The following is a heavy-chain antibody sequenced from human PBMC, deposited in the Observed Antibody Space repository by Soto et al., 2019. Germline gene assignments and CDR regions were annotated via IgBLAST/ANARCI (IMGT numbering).Heavy chain of an antibody. Sequence: SQTLSLTCTVSGGSISSSSYYWGWIRQPPGKGLEWIGSIYYSGSTYYNPSLKSRVTISVDTSKNQFSLKLSSVTAADTAVYYCARQSADYDYIWGSYRQQGYYFDYWGQGTLVTVSS. CDR3: ARQSADYDYIWGSYRQQGYYFDY. J-gene: IGHJ4*02. D-gene: IGHD3-16*02. V-gene: IGHV4-39*01. CDR1: GGSISSSSYY. CDR2: IYYSGST.